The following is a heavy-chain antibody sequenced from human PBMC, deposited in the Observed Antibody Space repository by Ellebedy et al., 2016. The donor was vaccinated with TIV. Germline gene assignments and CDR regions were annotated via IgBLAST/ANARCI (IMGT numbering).Heavy chain of an antibody. J-gene: IGHJ4*02. D-gene: IGHD6-13*01. CDR1: GGSISSYY. CDR2: IYSSGST. CDR3: AREPAATGI. Sequence: MPGGSLRLSCTVSGGSISSYYWSWIRQPAGKGLEWIGRIYSSGSTDYNPSPKSRVTMSVDTSKNQISLKLSSVTAADTAVYYCAREPAATGIWGQGTLVTVSS. V-gene: IGHV4-4*07.